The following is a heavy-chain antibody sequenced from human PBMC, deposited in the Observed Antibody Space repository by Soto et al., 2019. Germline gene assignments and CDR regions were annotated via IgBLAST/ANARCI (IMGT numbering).Heavy chain of an antibody. J-gene: IGHJ3*02. V-gene: IGHV3-23*01. D-gene: IGHD4-17*01. CDR2: ISASGGRA. CDR3: AKAPNGDYVGAFEM. CDR1: GFAFNNYA. Sequence: EVLLLESGGGLVQPGGSLRLSCVASGFAFNNYAMSWVRLAPGKGLEWVSGISASGGRAYYADSVVGRFTISRDSSTNTLSLQMNSLRAEDTALYYCAKAPNGDYVGAFEMWGQGTVVTVSS.